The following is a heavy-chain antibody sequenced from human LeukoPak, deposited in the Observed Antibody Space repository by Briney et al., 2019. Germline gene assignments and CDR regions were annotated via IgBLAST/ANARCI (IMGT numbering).Heavy chain of an antibody. Sequence: SETLSLTCTVSGVSISSYYWSWVRQPAGKGLEWIGRIYTSGSNNYNTSLKRRVTMSVDTSKNQFSLKLISVTAADTAVYYCARVGPISRSSFAFDIWGQGTMVTVSS. V-gene: IGHV4-4*07. D-gene: IGHD6-6*01. CDR1: GVSISSYY. J-gene: IGHJ3*02. CDR3: ARVGPISRSSFAFDI. CDR2: IYTSGSN.